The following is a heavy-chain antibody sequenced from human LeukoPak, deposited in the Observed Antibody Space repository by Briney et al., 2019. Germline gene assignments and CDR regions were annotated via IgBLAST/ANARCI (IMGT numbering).Heavy chain of an antibody. CDR3: AREESSGYNWLDP. CDR2: INPNSGAT. V-gene: IGHV1-2*02. D-gene: IGHD3-22*01. Sequence: ASVKVSCKASGYTFTGYYIHWVRQAPGQGLEWMGWINPNSGATKYAQKFQGRVTMTRDTSITTAYMQLSRLRSDDTAVYYCAREESSGYNWLDPWGQGTLVTVPS. CDR1: GYTFTGYY. J-gene: IGHJ5*02.